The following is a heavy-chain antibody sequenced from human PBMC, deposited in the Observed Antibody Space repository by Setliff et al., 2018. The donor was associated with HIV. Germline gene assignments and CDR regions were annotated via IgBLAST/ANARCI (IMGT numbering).Heavy chain of an antibody. CDR2: ISGFNAKT. Sequence: GASVKVSCKTSGYTFTAYYIHWVRQAPGQGLEWMGWISGFNAKTLYAPKFQDRVTLTTDTSTTTAHMELRSLRIDDTAIYYCARANSLLQYNEGWSPENPFNIWGQGTLVTVSS. J-gene: IGHJ4*03. CDR3: ARANSLLQYNEGWSPENPFNI. D-gene: IGHD1-20*01. V-gene: IGHV1-18*04. CDR1: GYTFTAYY.